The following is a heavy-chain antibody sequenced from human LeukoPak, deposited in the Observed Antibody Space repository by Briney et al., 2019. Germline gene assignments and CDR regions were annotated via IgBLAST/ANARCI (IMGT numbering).Heavy chain of an antibody. Sequence: GGSLRLSCAASGFIVNTNYMSWLRQAPGKGLEWVSVNIGGNTFYADSVKGRFSISRDNSKNSLYLQMNSLRTEDTALYFCAKVSSSWYLAGPDYWGQGTLVTVSS. CDR2: NIGGNT. CDR1: GFIVNTNY. D-gene: IGHD6-13*01. J-gene: IGHJ4*02. V-gene: IGHV3-53*05. CDR3: AKVSSSWYLAGPDY.